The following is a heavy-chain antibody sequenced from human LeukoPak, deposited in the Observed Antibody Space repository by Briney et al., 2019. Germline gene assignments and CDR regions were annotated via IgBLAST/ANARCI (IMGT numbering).Heavy chain of an antibody. CDR2: ISSSSSYI. CDR1: GFDFNYYG. D-gene: IGHD3-16*01. Sequence: PGGSLRLSCVASGFDFNYYGMNWVRQAPGKGLEWVSSISSSSSYIYFADSAKGRFTISRDNANNSVFLQMSSLRPEDTAVYYCARRGGLSSGRGFDHWGQGTLVTVSS. J-gene: IGHJ4*02. V-gene: IGHV3-21*01. CDR3: ARRGGLSSGRGFDH.